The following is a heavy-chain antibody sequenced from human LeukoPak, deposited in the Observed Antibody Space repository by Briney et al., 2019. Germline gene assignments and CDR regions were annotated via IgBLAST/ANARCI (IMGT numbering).Heavy chain of an antibody. CDR2: ISAYNGNT. V-gene: IGHV1-18*01. Sequence: GASVKVSCKASGYTFTSYGISWVRQAPGQGLEWMGWISAYNGNTNYAQKLQGRVTMTTDTSTSTAYMELRSLRSDDTAVYYCARAQFKYSRGWYFRSENPDYWGQGTLVTVSS. J-gene: IGHJ4*02. D-gene: IGHD6-19*01. CDR3: ARAQFKYSRGWYFRSENPDY. CDR1: GYTFTSYG.